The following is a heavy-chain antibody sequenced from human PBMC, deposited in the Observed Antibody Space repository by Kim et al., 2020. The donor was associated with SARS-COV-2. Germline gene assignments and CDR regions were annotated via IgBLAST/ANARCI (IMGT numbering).Heavy chain of an antibody. D-gene: IGHD3-9*01. CDR1: GFTFSSYG. J-gene: IGHJ6*02. CDR3: AKGLDILTGYYYGMDV. CDR2: ISYDGSNK. V-gene: IGHV3-30*18. Sequence: GGSLRLSCAASGFTFSSYGMHWVRQAPGKGLEWVAVISYDGSNKYYADSVKGRFTISRDNSKNTLYLQMNSLRAEDTAVYYCAKGLDILTGYYYGMDVWGQGTTVTVSS.